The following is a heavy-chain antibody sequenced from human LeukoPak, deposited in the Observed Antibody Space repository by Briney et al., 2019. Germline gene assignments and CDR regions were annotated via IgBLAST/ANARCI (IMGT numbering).Heavy chain of an antibody. D-gene: IGHD2-8*02. CDR1: GGTFSTYA. Sequence: SVKVSCKASGGTFSTYAVSWVRQAPGQGLEWMGRIIPTLDIVNYAQMFQGRVTLTADKSTNTAYMELSSLRSEDTAVYYCARVLRYCPDNNCSDYWGQGTLVTVSS. J-gene: IGHJ4*02. CDR2: IIPTLDIV. CDR3: ARVLRYCPDNNCSDY. V-gene: IGHV1-69*04.